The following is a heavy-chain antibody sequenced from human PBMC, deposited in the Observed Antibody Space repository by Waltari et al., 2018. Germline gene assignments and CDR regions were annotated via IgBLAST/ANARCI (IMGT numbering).Heavy chain of an antibody. CDR1: GGSISSGGYY. Sequence: QVQLQESGPGLVKPSQTLSLTCTVSGGSISSGGYYWSWIRQHPGKGLEWIGYIYYSGSTYDNPSLKSLVTISVDTSKNQFSLKLSSVTAADTAVYYCARGGGVTTPYGMDVWGQGTTVTVSS. D-gene: IGHD3-16*01. V-gene: IGHV4-31*01. CDR2: IYYSGST. CDR3: ARGGGVTTPYGMDV. J-gene: IGHJ6*02.